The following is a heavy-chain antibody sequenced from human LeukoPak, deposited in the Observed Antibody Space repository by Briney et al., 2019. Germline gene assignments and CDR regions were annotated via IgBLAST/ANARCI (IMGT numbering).Heavy chain of an antibody. Sequence: GGSLRLSCAASGFTFSSYAMSWVRQAPGKGLEWVSAISGSGGSTYYADSVKGRFTISRDNSKNTLYLQMNSLRAEDTAVYYCARDSIRYCSSTSCYLYGMDVWGQGTTVTVSS. CDR3: ARDSIRYCSSTSCYLYGMDV. V-gene: IGHV3-23*01. D-gene: IGHD2-2*01. J-gene: IGHJ6*02. CDR2: ISGSGGST. CDR1: GFTFSSYA.